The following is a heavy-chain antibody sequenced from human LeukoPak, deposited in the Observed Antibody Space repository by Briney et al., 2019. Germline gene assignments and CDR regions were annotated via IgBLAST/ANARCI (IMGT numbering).Heavy chain of an antibody. CDR3: AGSLGIVVVPAAHYYYYMDV. Sequence: SETLSLTCAVYGGSFSGYYWGWIRQPPGKGLQWIGEINHSGSTNYNPSLKSRVTISVDTSKNQFSLKLSSVTAADTAVYYCAGSLGIVVVPAAHYYYYMDVWGKGTTVTVSS. V-gene: IGHV4-34*01. CDR2: INHSGST. J-gene: IGHJ6*03. D-gene: IGHD2-2*01. CDR1: GGSFSGYY.